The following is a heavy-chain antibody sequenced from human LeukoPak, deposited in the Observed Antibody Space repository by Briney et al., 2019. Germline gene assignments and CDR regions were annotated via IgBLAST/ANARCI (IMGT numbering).Heavy chain of an antibody. J-gene: IGHJ6*02. V-gene: IGHV3-33*01. CDR1: GFTFSSYG. Sequence: PGRSLRLSCAASGFTFSSYGMHWVRQAPGKGLEWVAVIWYDGSNKYYADSVKGRFTISRDNSKNTLYLQMNSLRAEDTAVYYCAREPDYGDYPGGYYYGMDVWGQGTTVTVSS. CDR3: AREPDYGDYPGGYYYGMDV. CDR2: IWYDGSNK. D-gene: IGHD4-17*01.